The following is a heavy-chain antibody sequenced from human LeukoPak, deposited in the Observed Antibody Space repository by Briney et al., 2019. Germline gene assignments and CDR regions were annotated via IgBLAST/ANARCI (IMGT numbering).Heavy chain of an antibody. CDR3: ARDRYGCATGGFDY. D-gene: IGHD3-16*02. V-gene: IGHV3-21*01. Sequence: GGSLRLSCAASGFTFSSYSMSWVRQAPGKGLEWVSSISSSSSYIFYADSVKGRFTISRDNAKNSLYLQMNSLRAEDTAMYYCARDRYGCATGGFDYWGQGTLVTVSS. CDR1: GFTFSSYS. J-gene: IGHJ4*02. CDR2: ISSSSSYI.